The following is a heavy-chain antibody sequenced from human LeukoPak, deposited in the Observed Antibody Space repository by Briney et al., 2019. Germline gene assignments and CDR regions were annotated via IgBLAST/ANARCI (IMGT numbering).Heavy chain of an antibody. D-gene: IGHD6-13*01. CDR3: ARGRGSSSWHNAFDI. CDR2: INHSGST. Sequence: SETLSLTCAVYGGSFSGYYWSWIRQPPGKGLEWIGEINHSGSTNYNPSLKSRVTISVDTSKNQFSLKLSSVTAADTAVYYCARGRGSSSWHNAFDIWGQGTMVTVSS. J-gene: IGHJ3*02. CDR1: GGSFSGYY. V-gene: IGHV4-34*01.